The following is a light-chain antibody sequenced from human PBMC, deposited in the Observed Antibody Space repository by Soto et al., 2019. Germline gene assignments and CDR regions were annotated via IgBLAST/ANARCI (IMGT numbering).Light chain of an antibody. CDR1: QSVSSN. CDR3: QQRSNWIT. CDR2: GAF. Sequence: EIVMTQSPGTLSLSPGEISTLSCRASQSVSSNLAWYQQQHGQAPRLLIYGAFSRATGIPDRFSGSGSGTDFTLTISRLEPEDFAVYYCQQRSNWITFGQGTRLEIK. V-gene: IGKV3D-20*02. J-gene: IGKJ5*01.